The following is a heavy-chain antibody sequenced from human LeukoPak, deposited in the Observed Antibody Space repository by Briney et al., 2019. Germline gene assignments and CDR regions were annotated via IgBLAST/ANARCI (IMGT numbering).Heavy chain of an antibody. CDR3: AXDXAAVAGFDY. CDR1: GYTFTSYG. V-gene: IGHV1-69*13. Sequence: GASVKVSCKASGYTFTSYGISWVRQAPGQGLEWMGGIIPIFGTANYAQKFQGRVTITADESTSTAYMELSSLRSEDTAVYYCAXDXAAVAGFDYWGQGTLVTVSS. J-gene: IGHJ4*02. CDR2: IIPIFGTA. D-gene: IGHD6-19*01.